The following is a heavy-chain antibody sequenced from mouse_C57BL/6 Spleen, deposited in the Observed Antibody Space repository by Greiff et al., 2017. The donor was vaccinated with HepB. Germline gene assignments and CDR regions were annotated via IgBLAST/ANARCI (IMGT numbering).Heavy chain of an antibody. CDR1: GYTFTDYE. Sequence: VQLQQSGAELVRPGASVTLSCKASGYTFTDYEMHWVKQTPVHGLEWIGAIDPETGGTAYNQKFKGKAILTADKSSSTAYMELRSLTSEDSAVYYCTSSTTVVAGEMDYWGQGTSVTVSS. J-gene: IGHJ4*01. CDR2: IDPETGGT. V-gene: IGHV1-15*01. D-gene: IGHD1-1*01. CDR3: TSSTTVVAGEMDY.